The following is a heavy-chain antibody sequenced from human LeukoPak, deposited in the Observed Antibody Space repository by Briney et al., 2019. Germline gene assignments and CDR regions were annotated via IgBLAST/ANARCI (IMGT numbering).Heavy chain of an antibody. V-gene: IGHV4-34*01. CDR1: GGSFSGYH. CDR2: IDHSGST. CDR3: ARDVAGDAVDY. Sequence: SETLSLTCAVYGGSFSGYHWNWIRQPPGKGPEWIGEIDHSGSTNYNPSLKSRVTISVDTSKNQFSLKLSSVTAADTAVYYCARDVAGDAVDYWGQGTLVTVSS. D-gene: IGHD4-17*01. J-gene: IGHJ4*02.